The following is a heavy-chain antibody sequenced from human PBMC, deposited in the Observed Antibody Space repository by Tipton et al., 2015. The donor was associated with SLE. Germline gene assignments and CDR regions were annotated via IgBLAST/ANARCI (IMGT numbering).Heavy chain of an antibody. V-gene: IGHV4-39*07. CDR3: ARAEGSWDAFDI. CDR2: IYYSGST. CDR1: GGSISSSSYY. Sequence: TLSLTCTVSGGSISSSSYYWGWIRQPPGKGLEWIGSIYYSGSTYYNPSLKSRVTISVDTSKNRFSLKLSPVTAADTAVYYCARAEGSWDAFDIWGQGTMVTVSS. J-gene: IGHJ3*02. D-gene: IGHD2-15*01.